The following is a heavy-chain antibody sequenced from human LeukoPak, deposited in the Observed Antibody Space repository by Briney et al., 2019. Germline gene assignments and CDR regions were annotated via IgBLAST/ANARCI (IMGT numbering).Heavy chain of an antibody. D-gene: IGHD3-10*01. CDR2: INHSGST. CDR1: GGSFSGYY. J-gene: IGHJ6*02. CDR3: ARNIGGSGSYYPYYYYGMDV. V-gene: IGHV4-34*01. Sequence: SETLSLTCAVYGGSFSGYYWSWIRQPPGEGLEWVGEINHSGSTNYNPSLKSRVTISVDTSKNQFSLKLSSVTAADTAVYYCARNIGGSGSYYPYYYYGMDVWGQGTTVTVSS.